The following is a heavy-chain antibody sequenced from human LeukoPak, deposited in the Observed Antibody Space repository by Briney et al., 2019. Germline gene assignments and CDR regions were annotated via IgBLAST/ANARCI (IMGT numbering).Heavy chain of an antibody. Sequence: SETLSLTCTVSGGSISSYYWSWIRPPAGEGLEWIGRIYTSGSTNYNPSLKSRVTISVDTSKNQFSLKLSSVTAADTAVYYCARDQDYYGSGSYGPDYWGQGTLVTVSS. CDR3: ARDQDYYGSGSYGPDY. V-gene: IGHV4-4*07. D-gene: IGHD3-10*01. J-gene: IGHJ4*02. CDR2: IYTSGST. CDR1: GGSISSYY.